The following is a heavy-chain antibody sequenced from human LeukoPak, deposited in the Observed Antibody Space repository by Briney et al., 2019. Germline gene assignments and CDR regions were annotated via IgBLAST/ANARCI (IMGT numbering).Heavy chain of an antibody. D-gene: IGHD2-21*02. CDR3: ARLQVHCGGDCYTRWFDP. J-gene: IGHJ5*02. CDR2: IYYSGST. Sequence: PSETLSLTCTVSGGSVSSYYWSWIRQPPGKGLEWIAYIYYSGSTKYNPSLKSRVTISLDRSKNQSSLKLRSVTAADTAVYYCARLQVHCGGDCYTRWFDPWGQGTLVTVSS. V-gene: IGHV4-59*08. CDR1: GGSVSSYY.